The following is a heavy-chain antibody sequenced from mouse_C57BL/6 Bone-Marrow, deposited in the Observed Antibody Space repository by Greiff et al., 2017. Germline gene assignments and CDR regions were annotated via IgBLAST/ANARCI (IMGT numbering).Heavy chain of an antibody. CDR3: ARSGCPSLYFYAMDY. Sequence: QVQLQQSGAELARPGASVKLSCTASGYTFTSYGISWVKQRTGQGLEWIGEIYPRSGNTYYNEKFKGKATLTADKSSSTAYMELRSLTSEDSAVYFCARSGCPSLYFYAMDYWGQGTSDTVST. J-gene: IGHJ4*01. CDR1: GYTFTSYG. CDR2: IYPRSGNT. D-gene: IGHD2-1*01. V-gene: IGHV1-81*01.